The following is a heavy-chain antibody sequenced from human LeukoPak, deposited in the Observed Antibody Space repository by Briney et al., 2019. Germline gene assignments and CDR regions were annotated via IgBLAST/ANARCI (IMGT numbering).Heavy chain of an antibody. D-gene: IGHD3-22*01. J-gene: IGHJ4*02. CDR1: GYTFTSFG. Sequence: ASVKVSCKASGYTFTSFGITWVRQAPGQGLEWMGWISAYNGSTNYAQKLQGRVTMTTDTSTSTAYMELRSLRSDDTAVFYCARARGDLSSGYYKYWGQGTLVTVSS. V-gene: IGHV1-18*01. CDR3: ARARGDLSSGYYKY. CDR2: ISAYNGST.